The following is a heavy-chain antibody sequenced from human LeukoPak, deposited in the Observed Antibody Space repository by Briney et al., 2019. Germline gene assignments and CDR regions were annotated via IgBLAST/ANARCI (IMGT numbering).Heavy chain of an antibody. D-gene: IGHD3-10*01. CDR2: IRQDGSAK. J-gene: IGHJ6*02. CDR1: GVTLSSYA. V-gene: IGHV3-7*01. Sequence: GGSLRLSCAASGVTLSSYAMSWARQAPGKGLEWVANIRQDGSAKYYLDSVKGRFTISRDNAKNSLYLQMNSLRAEDTAVYSCTRDRQGPKLYEMHVWGQGTTVTVSS. CDR3: TRDRQGPKLYEMHV.